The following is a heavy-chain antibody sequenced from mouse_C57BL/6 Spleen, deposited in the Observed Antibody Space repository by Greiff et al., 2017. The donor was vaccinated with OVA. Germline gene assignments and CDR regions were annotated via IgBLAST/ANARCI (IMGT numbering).Heavy chain of an antibody. CDR2: IDPSDSET. Sequence: QVQLKQSGAELVRPGSSVKLSCKASGYTFTSYWMHWVKQRPIQGLEWIGNIDPSDSETHYNQKFKDKATLTVDKSSSTAYMQLSSLTSEDSAVYYCARGYGNYWYFDVWGTGTTVTVSS. V-gene: IGHV1-52*01. J-gene: IGHJ1*03. D-gene: IGHD2-10*02. CDR1: GYTFTSYW. CDR3: ARGYGNYWYFDV.